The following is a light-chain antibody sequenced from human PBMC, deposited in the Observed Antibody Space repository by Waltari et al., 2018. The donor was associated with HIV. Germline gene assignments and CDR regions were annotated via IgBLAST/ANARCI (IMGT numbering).Light chain of an antibody. Sequence: DIQMTQSPSTLSASVGDRVTITCRARNNSSGLAWYQQKPGKVPKLLIYKASILESGVPVRFSGSDSGTQFTLTISSLQPDDFATYYCHQYGTFGQGTKVEIK. CDR2: KAS. CDR1: NNSSG. CDR3: HQYGT. J-gene: IGKJ1*01. V-gene: IGKV1-5*03.